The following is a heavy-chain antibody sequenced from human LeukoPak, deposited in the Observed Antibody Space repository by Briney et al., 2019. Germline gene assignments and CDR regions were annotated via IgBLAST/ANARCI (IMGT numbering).Heavy chain of an antibody. CDR2: INPNSGGT. J-gene: IGHJ3*02. CDR1: GYTFTGYY. CDR3: ARDLTGSLTYYYESSGQRGLAI. Sequence: ASVKVSCKASGYTFTGYYMHWVRQAPGQGLEWMGWINPNSGGTNYAQKFQGRVTMTRDTSISTAYMELSRVRSDDTAVYYCARDLTGSLTYYYESSGQRGLAIWGQGTMVNVSS. D-gene: IGHD3-22*01. V-gene: IGHV1-2*02.